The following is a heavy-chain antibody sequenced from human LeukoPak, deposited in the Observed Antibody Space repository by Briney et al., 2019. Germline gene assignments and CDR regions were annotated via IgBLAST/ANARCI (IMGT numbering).Heavy chain of an antibody. V-gene: IGHV3-30*03. CDR3: ARGGWYTDY. J-gene: IGHJ4*02. D-gene: IGHD6-19*01. CDR1: GFTFSSYG. CDR2: ISYDGSNK. Sequence: GGALRLSCAASGFTFSSYGLHLVRPAPGEGVEWVAVISYDGSNKYYADSVKGRFTISRDNSKNTLYLQMNSLRAEDTAVYYCARGGWYTDYWGQGTLVTVSS.